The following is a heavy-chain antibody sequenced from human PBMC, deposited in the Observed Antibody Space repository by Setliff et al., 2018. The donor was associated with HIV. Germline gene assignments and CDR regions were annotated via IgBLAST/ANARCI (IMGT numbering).Heavy chain of an antibody. V-gene: IGHV4-61*02. Sequence: KTSETLSLTCTVSGGSISSGSYYWNWIRQPAGKGLEWIGRIYTSGNTNSNPSLKRRVTISVDTSKNQFSLKLSSVTAADTAVYYCARSSPRFSESYFDYWGQGTLVTVSS. D-gene: IGHD1-26*01. CDR1: GGSISSGSYY. CDR2: IYTSGNT. J-gene: IGHJ4*02. CDR3: ARSSPRFSESYFDY.